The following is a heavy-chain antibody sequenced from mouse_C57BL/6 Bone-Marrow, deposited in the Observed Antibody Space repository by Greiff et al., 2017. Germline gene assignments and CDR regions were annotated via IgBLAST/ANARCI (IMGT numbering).Heavy chain of an antibody. V-gene: IGHV1-55*01. Sequence: QVQLQQPVAELVKPGASVKMSCKASGYTFTSYWITWVKQRPGQGLEWIGDIYPGSGSTNYNEKFKSKATLTVDTSSSTAYLQLSSLTSEDSAVYYCARTYYDYGYFDYWGQGTTLTVSS. CDR1: GYTFTSYW. J-gene: IGHJ2*01. CDR2: IYPGSGST. CDR3: ARTYYDYGYFDY. D-gene: IGHD2-4*01.